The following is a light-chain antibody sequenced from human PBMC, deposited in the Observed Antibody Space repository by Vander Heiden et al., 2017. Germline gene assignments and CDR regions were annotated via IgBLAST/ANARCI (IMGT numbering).Light chain of an antibody. CDR3: QQSYSNLMYT. CDR1: QSISSY. J-gene: IGKJ2*01. CDR2: AAS. Sequence: DIQMTQSPSSLSASVGDRVTITCRASQSISSYLNWYQQKPGKAPKLLIYAASSLQSGVPSRFSGSGSGTDFTLTISSRQPEDFASYYCQQSYSNLMYTFGQGTKLEIK. V-gene: IGKV1-39*01.